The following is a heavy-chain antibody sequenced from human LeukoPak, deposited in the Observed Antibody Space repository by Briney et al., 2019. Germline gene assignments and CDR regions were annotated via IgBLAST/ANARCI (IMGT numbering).Heavy chain of an antibody. CDR2: ISGSGYNT. D-gene: IGHD2-2*01. CDR1: GFTFSSYA. CDR3: ARDAYCTSASCRRDFDS. V-gene: IGHV3-23*01. Sequence: GGSLRLSCAVSGFTFSSYAISWVRQAPGTGLQWVSAISGSGYNTYYADSVKGRFTISRDNSKSTLYLQMDSLRAEDTAVYYCARDAYCTSASCRRDFDSRGQGTLVTVSS. J-gene: IGHJ4*02.